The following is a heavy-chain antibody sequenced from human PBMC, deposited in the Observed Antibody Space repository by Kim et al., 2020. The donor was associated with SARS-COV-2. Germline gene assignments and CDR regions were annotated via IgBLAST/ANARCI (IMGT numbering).Heavy chain of an antibody. V-gene: IGHV4-59*01. Sequence: SETLSLTCTVSGGSISSYYWSWIRQPPGKGLEWIGYIYYSGSTNYNPSLKRRVTISVDTSKNQFSLKLSSVTAADTAVYYCARGVVITIFGVVREFDYWG. CDR2: IYYSGST. J-gene: IGHJ4*01. CDR1: GGSISSYY. CDR3: ARGVVITIFGVVREFDY. D-gene: IGHD3-3*01.